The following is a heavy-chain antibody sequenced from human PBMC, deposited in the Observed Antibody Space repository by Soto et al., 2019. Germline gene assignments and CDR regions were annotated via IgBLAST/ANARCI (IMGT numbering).Heavy chain of an antibody. D-gene: IGHD3-22*01. CDR1: GFTFDDYA. J-gene: IGHJ6*02. Sequence: AGGSLRLSCAASGFTFDDYAMHWVRQAPGKGLEWVSGISWNSGSIGYADSVKGRFTISRDNAKNSLYLQMNSLRAEDTALYYCAKDTYYYDSSGYLYYYYGMDVWGQGTTVTVSS. V-gene: IGHV3-9*01. CDR2: ISWNSGSI. CDR3: AKDTYYYDSSGYLYYYYGMDV.